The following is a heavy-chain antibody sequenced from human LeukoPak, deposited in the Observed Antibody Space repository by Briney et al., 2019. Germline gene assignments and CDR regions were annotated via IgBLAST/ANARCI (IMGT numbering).Heavy chain of an antibody. CDR1: GGTFSSYA. D-gene: IGHD3-3*01. V-gene: IGHV1-69*13. CDR3: ARDLAITIFGVDIRTDAFDI. CDR2: IIPIFGTA. J-gene: IGHJ3*02. Sequence: SVKVSCKASGGTFSSYAISWVRQAPGQGLEWMGGIIPIFGTANYAQKFQGRVTITADESTSTAYMELSSLRSEDTAVYYCARDLAITIFGVDIRTDAFDIWGQGTMVTVSS.